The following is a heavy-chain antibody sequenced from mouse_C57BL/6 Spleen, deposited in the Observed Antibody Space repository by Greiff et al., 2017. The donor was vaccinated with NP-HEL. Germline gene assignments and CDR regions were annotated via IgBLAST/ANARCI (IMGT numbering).Heavy chain of an antibody. CDR2: INPNNGGT. J-gene: IGHJ2*01. CDR1: GYTFTDYY. CDR3: ASFHYYGSRNFDY. V-gene: IGHV1-26*01. D-gene: IGHD1-1*01. Sequence: VQLQQSGPELVKPGASVKISCKASGYTFTDYYMNWVKQSHGKSLEWIGDINPNNGGTSYNQKFKGKATLTVDKSSSTAYMELRSLTSEDSAVYYCASFHYYGSRNFDYWGQGTTLTVSS.